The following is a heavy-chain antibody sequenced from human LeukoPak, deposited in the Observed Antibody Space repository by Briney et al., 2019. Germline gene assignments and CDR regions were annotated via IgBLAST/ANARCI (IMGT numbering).Heavy chain of an antibody. J-gene: IGHJ5*02. CDR3: ARLSYDYVWGSYRESSWFDP. V-gene: IGHV1-2*02. CDR2: INPNSGGT. D-gene: IGHD3-16*02. CDR1: GYTFTGYY. Sequence: GASVKVSCKASGYTFTGYYMHWVRQAPGQGLEWMGWINPNSGGTNYAQKFQGRVTMTRDTSISTAYMELSRLRSDDTAVYYCARLSYDYVWGSYRESSWFDPWGQGTLVTVSS.